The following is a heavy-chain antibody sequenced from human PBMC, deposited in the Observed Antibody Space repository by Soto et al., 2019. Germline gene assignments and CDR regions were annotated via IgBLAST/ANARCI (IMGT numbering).Heavy chain of an antibody. Sequence: GGSLRLSCAATGFTFSSYAMHWVRQAPGKGLEWVAVISYDGSNKYYADSVKGRFTISRDNSKNTLYLQMNSLRAEDTAVYYCARARDGYNSPHDYWGQGTLVTVSS. CDR1: GFTFSSYA. CDR3: ARARDGYNSPHDY. CDR2: ISYDGSNK. J-gene: IGHJ4*02. V-gene: IGHV3-30-3*01. D-gene: IGHD1-1*01.